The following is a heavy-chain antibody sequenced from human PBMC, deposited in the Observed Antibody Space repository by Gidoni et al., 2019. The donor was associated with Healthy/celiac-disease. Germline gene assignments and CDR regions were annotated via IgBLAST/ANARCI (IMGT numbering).Heavy chain of an antibody. D-gene: IGHD3-16*02. Sequence: QVQLQQWGAGLLKPSETLSLTCAVYGGSFRGYYWSWIRQPPGKGLEWIGEINHSGSTTYNPSLKSRVTISVDTSKNQFSLKLSSVTAADTAVYYCARAPYYDYVWGSYRFFDYWGQGTLVTVSS. CDR1: GGSFRGYY. CDR3: ARAPYYDYVWGSYRFFDY. J-gene: IGHJ4*02. V-gene: IGHV4-34*01. CDR2: INHSGST.